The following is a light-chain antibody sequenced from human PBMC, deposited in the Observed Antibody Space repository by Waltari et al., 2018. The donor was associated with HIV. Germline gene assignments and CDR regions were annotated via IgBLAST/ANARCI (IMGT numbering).Light chain of an antibody. J-gene: IGKJ2*01. CDR1: QTINRN. CDR2: AAS. Sequence: TQMIQSPSSLSSSVGDRATITCRASQTINRNLNWYQQKVGKAPTLLIFAASILQSGVPSRFSGSGSGTDFTLTISSLQPEDFATYYCQQSFSSPYTFGQGTKLEIK. V-gene: IGKV1-39*01. CDR3: QQSFSSPYT.